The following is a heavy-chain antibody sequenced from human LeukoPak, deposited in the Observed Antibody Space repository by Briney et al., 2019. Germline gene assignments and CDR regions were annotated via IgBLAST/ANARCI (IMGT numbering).Heavy chain of an antibody. Sequence: SQTLSLTCAISGDTVSSKSAAWNWIRQSPSRGLEWLGRTYYRSKWYNDYAVSVKSRITINPDTSKTQFSLQLNSVTPEDTAVYYCARDGLMELIFDYWGQGTLVTVSS. V-gene: IGHV6-1*01. CDR1: GDTVSSKSAA. CDR2: TYYRSKWYN. CDR3: ARDGLMELIFDY. D-gene: IGHD1-7*01. J-gene: IGHJ4*02.